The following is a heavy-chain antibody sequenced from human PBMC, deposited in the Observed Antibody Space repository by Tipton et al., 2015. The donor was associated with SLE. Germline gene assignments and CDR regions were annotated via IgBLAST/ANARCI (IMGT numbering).Heavy chain of an antibody. J-gene: IGHJ4*02. Sequence: VQLVQSGAEVKEPGESLKISCRASGYSFTNYWIAWVRQMPGKGLEWMGIIYPADSDTRYRPSFQGQVTISVDKSINTAYLQWSSLKASDTAIYYCAKGTTEGGFDFWGQGTMVTVSS. CDR3: AKGTTEGGFDF. D-gene: IGHD1-1*01. V-gene: IGHV5-51*03. CDR1: GYSFTNYW. CDR2: IYPADSDT.